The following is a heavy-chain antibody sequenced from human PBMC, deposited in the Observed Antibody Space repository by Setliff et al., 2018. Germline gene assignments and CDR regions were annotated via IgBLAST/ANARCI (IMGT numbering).Heavy chain of an antibody. D-gene: IGHD6-19*01. V-gene: IGHV3-21*01. CDR3: AKDRSSGWPDIDY. Sequence: PGGSLRLSCAASGFTFSSYSMNWVRQAPGKGLEWVSSISSSSSYIYYADSVKGRFTISRDNAKNSLYLQMNSLRAEDTAVYYCAKDRSSGWPDIDYWGQGTLVTVSS. CDR2: ISSSSSYI. CDR1: GFTFSSYS. J-gene: IGHJ4*02.